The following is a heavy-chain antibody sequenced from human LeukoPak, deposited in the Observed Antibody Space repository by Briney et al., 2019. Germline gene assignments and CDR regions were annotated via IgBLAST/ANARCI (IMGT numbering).Heavy chain of an antibody. J-gene: IGHJ4*02. CDR2: ISNSSTI. V-gene: IGHV3-48*02. CDR1: GFTFSSYS. D-gene: IGHD4-17*01. Sequence: GGSLRLSCAASGFTFSSYSMNWVRQGPGKRLEWVSYISNSSTIYYANSVKGRFTMSRDNAKNSLYLQMNSLRDEDTAVYYCARDQYGAYAIDYWGQGTLVTVSS. CDR3: ARDQYGAYAIDY.